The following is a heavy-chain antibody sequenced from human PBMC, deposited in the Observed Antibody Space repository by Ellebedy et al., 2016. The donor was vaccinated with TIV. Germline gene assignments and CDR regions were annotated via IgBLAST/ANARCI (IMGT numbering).Heavy chain of an antibody. CDR1: GGSITSYY. CDR2: IYYTGSA. CDR3: ARHGQFDY. J-gene: IGHJ4*02. Sequence: SETLSLXXTVSGGSITSYYWSWIRQPPGKGLEWVGHIYYTGSASYNSSLKSRVTMSVDTSKNQFSLKLTSVTATDTAVYYCARHGQFDYWGQGTLVIVSS. V-gene: IGHV4-59*08.